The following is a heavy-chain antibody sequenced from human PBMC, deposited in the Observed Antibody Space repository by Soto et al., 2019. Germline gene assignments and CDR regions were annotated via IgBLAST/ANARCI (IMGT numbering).Heavy chain of an antibody. J-gene: IGHJ5*02. CDR2: INPGNENT. CDR3: ARDGGLTVTAHPGGWVHP. V-gene: IGHV1-3*01. Sequence: QVQLLQSGAEVKKPGASVKVSCKTSGYNFTTYSVHWLRQAPGQSLEWVAWINPGNENTKYSQKLQGIVTITRDTSANTVNMELTSLKFDDTAVYYCARDGGLTVTAHPGGWVHPWGQGTLVIVSS. D-gene: IGHD4-17*01. CDR1: GYNFTTYS.